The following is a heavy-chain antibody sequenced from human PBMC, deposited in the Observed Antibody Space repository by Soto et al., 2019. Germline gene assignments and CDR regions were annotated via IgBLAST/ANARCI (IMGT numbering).Heavy chain of an antibody. CDR1: GGSISSSSYY. CDR3: ARHRARNWFDP. CDR2: IYYSGST. D-gene: IGHD6-6*01. Sequence: QLQLQESGPGLVKPSETLSLTCIVSGGSISSSSYYWGWIRQPPGKGLEWIGSIYYSGSTYYNPSLKSRVTISVDTSKHQFSLKLSSVTAADTAVFCFARHRARNWFDPWGQGTLVTVSS. J-gene: IGHJ5*02. V-gene: IGHV4-39*01.